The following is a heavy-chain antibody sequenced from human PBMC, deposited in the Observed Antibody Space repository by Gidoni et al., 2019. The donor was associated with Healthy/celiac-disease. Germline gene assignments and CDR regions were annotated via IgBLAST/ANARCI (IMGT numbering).Heavy chain of an antibody. D-gene: IGHD2-2*02. CDR2: INPNSGGT. CDR3: ARDLRLGPLPVWIPAAILTYYDYGMDV. V-gene: IGHV1-2*02. J-gene: IGHJ6*02. Sequence: QVPLVQSGAEVKKPGASVKVSCKASVYTFTGYYIHWVRTAPGQGLEWMGWINPNSGGTNYAQKVQGRVTMTRDTSISTAYMELSRLRSDDTAVYYCARDLRLGPLPVWIPAAILTYYDYGMDVWGQGTTVTVSS. CDR1: VYTFTGYY.